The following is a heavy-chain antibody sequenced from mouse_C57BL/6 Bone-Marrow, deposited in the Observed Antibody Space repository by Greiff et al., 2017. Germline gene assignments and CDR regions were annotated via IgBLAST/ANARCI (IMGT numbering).Heavy chain of an antibody. CDR2: MHPNGGSP. CDR1: GYTFTNYW. J-gene: IGHJ4*01. D-gene: IGHD2-4*01. V-gene: IGHV1-64*01. CDR3: ARSYDYDDYTMDY. Sequence: QVQLQQPGAELVKPGASVKLSCTASGYTFTNYWMHWVKQRPGQGLEWIGMMHPNGGSPDYNEKFKSEATLSVDTSSRTAYMELSSLTSEDSAVYYCARSYDYDDYTMDYWGQGTSVTVSS.